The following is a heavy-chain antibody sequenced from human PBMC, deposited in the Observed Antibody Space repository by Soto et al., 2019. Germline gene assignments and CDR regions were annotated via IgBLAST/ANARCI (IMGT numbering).Heavy chain of an antibody. V-gene: IGHV4-38-2*02. Sequence: PSETLSLTCAVSGYSISSGYYWGWIRQPPGKGLEWIGCIYHSGSTYYNPALKSRVTISVDTSKNQFSLKLRSVTAADTAVYYCAREPRYYYYGMDVWGQGTTVTVSS. CDR2: IYHSGST. CDR1: GYSISSGYY. J-gene: IGHJ6*02. CDR3: AREPRYYYYGMDV.